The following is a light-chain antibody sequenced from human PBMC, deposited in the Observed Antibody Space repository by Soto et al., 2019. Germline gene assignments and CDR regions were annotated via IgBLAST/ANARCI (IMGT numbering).Light chain of an antibody. CDR2: EDN. J-gene: IGLJ1*01. V-gene: IGLV6-57*04. CDR3: QSYDSSSYV. Sequence: NFMLTQPHSVSESPGKTVTISCTRSSGSIASNYVQWYQQRQGSAPTTVIYEDNERPSAVPDRFSCAIDRSSNSASLTISGLKNDDDADYYCQSYDSSSYVFGSGTKVTVL. CDR1: SGSIASNY.